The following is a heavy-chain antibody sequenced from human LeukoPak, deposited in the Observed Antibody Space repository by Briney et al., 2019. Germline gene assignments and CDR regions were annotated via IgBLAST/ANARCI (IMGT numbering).Heavy chain of an antibody. CDR3: ARGGDYGDNVGSGYYYYYGMDV. CDR1: AFIFSGHW. J-gene: IGHJ6*02. CDR2: IKEDGSER. V-gene: IGHV3-7*03. D-gene: IGHD4-17*01. Sequence: PGGSLRLSCEASAFIFSGHWLNWVRQTPGKGLEWVASIKEDGSERQYVDSVKGRFSISRDNTKGSLFLQLNSLRAEDTAVYYCARGGDYGDNVGSGYYYYYGMDVWGQGTTVTVSS.